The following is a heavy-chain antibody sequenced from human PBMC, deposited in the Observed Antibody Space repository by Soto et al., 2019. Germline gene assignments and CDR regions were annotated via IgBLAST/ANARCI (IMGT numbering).Heavy chain of an antibody. CDR1: GGSFSGYY. D-gene: IGHD5-12*01. Sequence: PSETLSLTCAVYGGSFSGYYWSWIRQPPGKGLEWIGEINHSGSTNYNPSLKSRVTISVDTSKNQFSLKLSSVTAADTAVYYCARDKPRGLRRLPYSFDYWGQGTLVTVSS. V-gene: IGHV4-34*01. J-gene: IGHJ4*02. CDR2: INHSGST. CDR3: ARDKPRGLRRLPYSFDY.